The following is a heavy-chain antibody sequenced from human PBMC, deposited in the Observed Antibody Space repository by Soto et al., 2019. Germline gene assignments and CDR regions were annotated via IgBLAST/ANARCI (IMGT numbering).Heavy chain of an antibody. CDR1: GFTFSSYA. D-gene: IGHD3-22*01. Sequence: PGGSLRLSCAASGFTFSSYAMHWVRQAPGKGLEYVSAISSNGGSTYYADSVKGRFTISRDNSKNTLYLQMGSLRAEDMAVYYSAREWLSRPPNYWGQGTLVTVSS. CDR3: AREWLSRPPNY. J-gene: IGHJ4*02. V-gene: IGHV3-64*02. CDR2: ISSNGGST.